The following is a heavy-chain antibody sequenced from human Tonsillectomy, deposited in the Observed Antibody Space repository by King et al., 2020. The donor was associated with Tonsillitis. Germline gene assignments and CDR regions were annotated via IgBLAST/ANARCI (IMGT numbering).Heavy chain of an antibody. D-gene: IGHD2-15*01. CDR3: AKDSRLGYCSGGSCTAFDY. CDR1: GFTFGSYA. J-gene: IGHJ4*02. CDR2: FSGSGGST. Sequence: QLVQSGGGLVQPGGSLRLSCAASGFTFGSYAMSWVRQAPGKGLEWVSAFSGSGGSTYYADSVKGRFTISRDNSKNTLYLQMNSLRAEDTAVYYFAKDSRLGYCSGGSCTAFDYWGQGTLVTVSS. V-gene: IGHV3-23*04.